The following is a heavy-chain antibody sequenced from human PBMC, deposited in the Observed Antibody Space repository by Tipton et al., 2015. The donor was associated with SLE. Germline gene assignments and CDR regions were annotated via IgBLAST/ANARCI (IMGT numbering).Heavy chain of an antibody. D-gene: IGHD3-3*01. CDR3: ARSTIFGVADY. V-gene: IGHV3-53*05. Sequence: SLRLSCAASGFTVGSSFISWFRQPPGKGLEWVSVMFSGGSTYYADSVKGRFTISRDNSKNTLYLQMNSLRTEDTAVYYCARSTIFGVADYWGQGTLVTVSS. CDR1: GFTVGSSF. J-gene: IGHJ4*02. CDR2: MFSGGST.